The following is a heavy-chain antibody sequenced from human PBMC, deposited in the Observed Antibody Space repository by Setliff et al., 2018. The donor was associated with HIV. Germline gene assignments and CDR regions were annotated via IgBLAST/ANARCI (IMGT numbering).Heavy chain of an antibody. CDR1: GFTFDDYG. CDR3: AKDGHRRSDYSNYDDY. CDR2: INWNGGST. J-gene: IGHJ4*02. Sequence: PGGSLRLSCAASGFTFDDYGMSWVRQAPGKGLEWGSGINWNGGSTGYADSVKGRFTFSRDNGKNSLYLQMNSLRAEDTALYFCAKDGHRRSDYSNYDDYWGQGTLVTVSS. V-gene: IGHV3-20*04. D-gene: IGHD4-4*01.